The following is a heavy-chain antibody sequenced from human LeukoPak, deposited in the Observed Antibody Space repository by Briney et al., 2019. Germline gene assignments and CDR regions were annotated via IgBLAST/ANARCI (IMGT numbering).Heavy chain of an antibody. Sequence: GRSLRLSCAASGFTFSSYAMHWVRQAPGKGLEWVAVISYDGSNKYYADSVKGRFTISRDNSKNTLYLQMNSLRAEDTAVYYCARDTKMGDFWSGYHPSGYWGQGTLVTVSS. CDR2: ISYDGSNK. J-gene: IGHJ4*02. CDR1: GFTFSSYA. V-gene: IGHV3-30*01. CDR3: ARDTKMGDFWSGYHPSGY. D-gene: IGHD3-3*01.